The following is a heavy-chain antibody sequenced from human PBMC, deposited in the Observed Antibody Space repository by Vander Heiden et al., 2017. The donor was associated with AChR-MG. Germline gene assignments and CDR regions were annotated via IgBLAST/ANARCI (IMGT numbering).Heavy chain of an antibody. CDR1: GFSLSTSGMR. V-gene: IGHV2-70*04. CDR2: IDWDDDK. CDR3: ARMVSGSYSFDY. D-gene: IGHD1-26*01. Sequence: QVTLKESGPALVKPTQTLTLTCTFSGFSLSTSGMRVSWIRQPPGKALEWLARIDWDDDKFYSTSLKTRLTISKDTSKNQVVLTMTNMDPVDTATYYCARMVSGSYSFDYWGQGTLVTVSS. J-gene: IGHJ4*02.